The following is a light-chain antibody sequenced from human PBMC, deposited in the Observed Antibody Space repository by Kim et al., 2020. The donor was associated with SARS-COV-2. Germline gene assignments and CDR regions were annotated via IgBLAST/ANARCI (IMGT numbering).Light chain of an antibody. J-gene: IGLJ2*01. V-gene: IGLV1-40*01. Sequence: QSVLTQPPSVSGAPGQRVTISCTGSSSNIGAGYDVHWYQQLPGKAPRLLIYANTDRPSGVSDRFSGSKSGSSASLAITGLQADDEADYYCQSCYTRLNVFQVVFGGGTQLTVL. CDR3: QSCYTRLNVFQVV. CDR2: ANT. CDR1: SSNIGAGYD.